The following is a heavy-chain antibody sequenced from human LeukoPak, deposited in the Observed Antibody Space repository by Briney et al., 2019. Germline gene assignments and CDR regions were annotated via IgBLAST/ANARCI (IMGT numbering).Heavy chain of an antibody. D-gene: IGHD1-26*01. Sequence: SETLSLTCTVSGGSISSGSYYWSWIRQPPGKGLEWIGYIYYTGSTNYNPSLTSRVTISVDTSKNQFSLKLSSVTAADTAVYYCARAEVGAKGAFDIWGQGTMVTISS. CDR3: ARAEVGAKGAFDI. CDR2: IYYTGST. CDR1: GGSISSGSYY. J-gene: IGHJ3*02. V-gene: IGHV4-61*01.